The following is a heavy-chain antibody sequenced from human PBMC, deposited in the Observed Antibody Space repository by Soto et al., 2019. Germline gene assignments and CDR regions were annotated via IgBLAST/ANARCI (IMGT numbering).Heavy chain of an antibody. V-gene: IGHV4-31*03. Sequence: QVQLQESGPGLVKPSQTLSLTCTVSGDSNSSGAYYWSWIRQHPGKGLEWIGYIYDSGNTYYNPSLKSRVTISLDTSQNQFSLKLTSVAAADTAAYYCARVPFGDPHFDLWGQGTLVTVSS. D-gene: IGHD4-17*01. CDR1: GDSNSSGAYY. CDR2: IYDSGNT. J-gene: IGHJ4*02. CDR3: ARVPFGDPHFDL.